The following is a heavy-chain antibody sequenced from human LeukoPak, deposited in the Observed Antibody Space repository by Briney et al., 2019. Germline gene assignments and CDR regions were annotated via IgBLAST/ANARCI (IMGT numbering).Heavy chain of an antibody. CDR3: ARDGDYDSSGFFLDY. CDR1: GYTFSAYY. CDR2: INHNSGVT. J-gene: IGHJ4*02. V-gene: IGHV1-2*06. Sequence: ASVKVSCKASGYTFSAYYMHGVRQARGQGLEWMGRINHNSGVTNYAQKFQGRVTMTMDTSISTAYMELSRLRSDDTAVYYCARDGDYDSSGFFLDYWGPGTLVTVSS. D-gene: IGHD3-22*01.